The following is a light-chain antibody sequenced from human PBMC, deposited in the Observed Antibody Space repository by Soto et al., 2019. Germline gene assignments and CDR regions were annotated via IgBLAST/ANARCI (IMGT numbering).Light chain of an antibody. CDR3: QQKNKWPPWT. CDR2: GAS. V-gene: IGKV3-15*01. CDR1: QSVSSN. J-gene: IGKJ1*01. Sequence: EIVMTQSPATLSVSPGERATLSCRASQSVSSNLAWYQQKPGQAPRRLIYGASTRATGIPARFSGSGSGTEFTLTISSLQSEDFAVYYWQQKNKWPPWTFGQGTKVDSK.